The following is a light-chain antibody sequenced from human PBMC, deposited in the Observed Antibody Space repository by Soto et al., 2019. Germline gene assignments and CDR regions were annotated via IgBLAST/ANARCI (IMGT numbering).Light chain of an antibody. J-gene: IGKJ2*02. V-gene: IGKV3-15*01. CDR3: QQYNNWPPST. CDR1: QSVSSN. CDR2: GAS. Sequence: EIVMTQSPATLSVSPGERATLSCRASQSVSSNLAWYQQKPGQAPRLLIYGASTRATGIPARFSGSGSGTEFTLTISSLQSEDFAVYYCQQYNNWPPSTCGQGPKLELK.